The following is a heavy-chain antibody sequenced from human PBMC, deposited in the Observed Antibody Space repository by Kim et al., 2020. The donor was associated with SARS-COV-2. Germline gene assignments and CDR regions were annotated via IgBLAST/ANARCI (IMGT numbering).Heavy chain of an antibody. J-gene: IGHJ4*02. CDR2: DGSDK. CDR3: ARGGKIY. Sequence: DGSDKYYVDSVKGRFTISRDNAKNSLYLQMNSLRAEDTAVYYCARGGKIYWGQGTLVTVSS. V-gene: IGHV3-7*03. D-gene: IGHD1-26*01.